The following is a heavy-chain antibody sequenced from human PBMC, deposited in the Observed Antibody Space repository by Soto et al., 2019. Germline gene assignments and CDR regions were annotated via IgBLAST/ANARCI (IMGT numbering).Heavy chain of an antibody. Sequence: GGSMRLSCEASGVSVRDYEMDGVCQVPGKGLEWISYISISGTIIHYADSVKGRFTISRDNAKNSVYLQMNSLRVEDTAIYYCAREGGFDCFYPWGQGTLVTVSS. J-gene: IGHJ5*02. CDR1: GVSVRDYE. V-gene: IGHV3-48*03. CDR3: AREGGFDCFYP. CDR2: ISISGTII.